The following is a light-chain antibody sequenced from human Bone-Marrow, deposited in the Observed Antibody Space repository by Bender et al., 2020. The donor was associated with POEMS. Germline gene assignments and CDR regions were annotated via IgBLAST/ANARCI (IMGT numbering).Light chain of an antibody. CDR1: TGAVTRSHF. Sequence: QAVVTQEPSLTVSPGGTVTLTCGSSTGAVTRSHFSFWFQVKPGQAPRTLLYDTVMKNSWTPARFSGSLLGGKAALTLSGAQPDDEADYYCNAYTRSSTLVFGGGTKLTV. CDR2: DTV. J-gene: IGLJ3*02. V-gene: IGLV7-46*01. CDR3: NAYTRSSTLV.